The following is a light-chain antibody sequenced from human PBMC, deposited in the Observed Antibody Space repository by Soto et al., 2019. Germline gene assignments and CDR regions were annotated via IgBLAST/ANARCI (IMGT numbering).Light chain of an antibody. V-gene: IGKV1D-16*01. Sequence: DIQMTQSPSSLSASVGDRVTITCRASQGITNRLAWHQQKPGKGPKCLIYDASSLQSGVSSRFSGSGSGTDFTLTISSMQPEDVATYYCQQYDSYPITFGQGTRLEIK. J-gene: IGKJ5*01. CDR1: QGITNR. CDR3: QQYDSYPIT. CDR2: DAS.